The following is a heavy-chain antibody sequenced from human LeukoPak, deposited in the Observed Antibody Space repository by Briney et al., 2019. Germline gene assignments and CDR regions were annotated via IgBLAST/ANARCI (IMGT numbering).Heavy chain of an antibody. Sequence: ASVKVSCKASGYTFTGYYMHWVRQAPGQGLEWMGWINPNSGGTNYAQKFQGRVTMTRDTSISTAYMELSRLRSDDTAVYYCARDSDPIRFLEWLPSHYWGQETLVTVSS. CDR2: INPNSGGT. CDR1: GYTFTGYY. V-gene: IGHV1-2*02. J-gene: IGHJ4*02. D-gene: IGHD3-3*01. CDR3: ARDSDPIRFLEWLPSHY.